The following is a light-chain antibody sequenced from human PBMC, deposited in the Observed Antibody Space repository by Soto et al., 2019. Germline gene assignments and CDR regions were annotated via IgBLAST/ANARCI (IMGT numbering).Light chain of an antibody. CDR1: QSVDSSY. CDR3: QHHGSPFT. Sequence: EIVLTQSPGTLSLSPGERATLSCRASQSVDSSYLAWYQQKPGQAPRLLIYGASSRATGIPDRFSGSGSGTDFTLTRSTLESEDFAVYCCQHHGSPFTFGPGTKVDIK. J-gene: IGKJ3*01. V-gene: IGKV3-20*01. CDR2: GAS.